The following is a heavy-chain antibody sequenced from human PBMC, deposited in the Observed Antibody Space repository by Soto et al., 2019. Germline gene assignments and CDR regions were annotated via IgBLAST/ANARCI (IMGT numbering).Heavy chain of an antibody. V-gene: IGHV1-18*04. CDR2: ISAYNGNT. CDR1: GSTFTGYG. D-gene: IGHD6-13*01. Sequence: XSVKVSCNASGSTFTGYGIGWVRQAPGQGLEWMGWISAYNGNTNYAQKLQGRVTMTTDTSTSTAYMELRSLRSDDTAVYYCARCSVAAANWFDSWGQGTLVTVSS. J-gene: IGHJ5*01. CDR3: ARCSVAAANWFDS.